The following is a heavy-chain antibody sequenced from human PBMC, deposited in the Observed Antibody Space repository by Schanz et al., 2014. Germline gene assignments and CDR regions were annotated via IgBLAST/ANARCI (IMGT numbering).Heavy chain of an antibody. Sequence: QVQLVQSGAEVKKPGSSVKVSCKASGGTFSSYTISWVRQAPGQGLEWMGRIISILGIATYAQKFQGRLTITADKSTSTAYMELSSLRSEDTAMYYCARDYYDSSGYYYCDYGGQGARXTVSS. CDR1: GGTFSSYT. V-gene: IGHV1-69*08. J-gene: IGHJ4*02. CDR2: IISILGIA. CDR3: ARDYYDSSGYYYCDY. D-gene: IGHD3-22*01.